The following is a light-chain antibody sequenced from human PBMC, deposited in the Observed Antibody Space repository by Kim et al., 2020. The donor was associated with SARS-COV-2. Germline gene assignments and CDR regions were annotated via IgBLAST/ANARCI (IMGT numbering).Light chain of an antibody. V-gene: IGKV1-5*03. CDR3: LQYNAYSPWT. J-gene: IGKJ1*01. CDR2: TAS. CDR1: QSVSVW. Sequence: SVGDRVIITCRASQSVSVWLAWYQQQPGKAPNLLIYTASSLGSGVPSRFSASGSGTEFTLTIISLQPDDFATYYCLQYNAYSPWTFGQGTKVDIK.